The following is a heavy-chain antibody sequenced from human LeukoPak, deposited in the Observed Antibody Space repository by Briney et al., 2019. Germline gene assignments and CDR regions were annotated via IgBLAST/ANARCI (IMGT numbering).Heavy chain of an antibody. Sequence: SETLSLTCTVSGGSISSDYWSWIRQPPGKGLEWIGYIYYRGSTNYNPSLRSRVTISVDMSKNQVSLKLTSVTAADTAVYYCARERLVDLATIFDYWGQGALVTVSS. CDR3: ARERLVDLATIFDY. CDR2: IYYRGST. CDR1: GGSISSDY. D-gene: IGHD5-24*01. V-gene: IGHV4-59*01. J-gene: IGHJ4*02.